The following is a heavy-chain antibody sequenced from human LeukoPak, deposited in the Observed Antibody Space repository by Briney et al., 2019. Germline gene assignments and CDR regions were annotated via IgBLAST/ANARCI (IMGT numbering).Heavy chain of an antibody. CDR3: AREVHAKTWFDP. V-gene: IGHV4-38-2*02. Sequence: PSETLSLTCTVSGYSISSGYYWGWIRQPPGKGLEWIGSIYHSGSTYYNPSLKSRVTISVDTSKNQFSLKLSSVTAADTAVYYCAREVHAKTWFDPWGQGTLVTVSS. CDR1: GYSISSGYY. CDR2: IYHSGST. J-gene: IGHJ5*02.